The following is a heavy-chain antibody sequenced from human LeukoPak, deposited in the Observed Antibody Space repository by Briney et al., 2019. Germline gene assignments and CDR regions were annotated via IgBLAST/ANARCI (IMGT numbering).Heavy chain of an antibody. D-gene: IGHD3-9*01. J-gene: IGHJ4*02. V-gene: IGHV3-9*01. CDR1: GFTFDDYA. Sequence: GGSLRLSCAASGFTFDDYAMHWVRQAPGKGLEWVSGISWNSGSIGYADSVKGRFTISRDNAKNSLYLQMNSLRAEDTAVYYCATDDILTGYSFDYWGQGTLVTVSS. CDR2: ISWNSGSI. CDR3: ATDDILTGYSFDY.